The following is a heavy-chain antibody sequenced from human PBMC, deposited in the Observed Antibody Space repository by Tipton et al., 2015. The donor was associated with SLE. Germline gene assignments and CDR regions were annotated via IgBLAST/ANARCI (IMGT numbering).Heavy chain of an antibody. J-gene: IGHJ5*02. CDR1: TYSISTGYY. V-gene: IGHV4-38-2*02. CDR3: ARGIAAPGWFDP. CDR2: FYHSGDT. Sequence: TLSLTCTVSTYSISTGYYWGWVRQPPGKGLEWIGSFYHSGDTYYNPSLKSRVTMSVDTSKNQFSLKLSSVTAADTAVYYCARGIAAPGWFDPWGQGTLVTVSS. D-gene: IGHD6-13*01.